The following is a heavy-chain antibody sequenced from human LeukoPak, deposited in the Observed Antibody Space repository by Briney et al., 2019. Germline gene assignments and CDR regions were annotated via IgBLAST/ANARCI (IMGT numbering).Heavy chain of an antibody. CDR3: AREEADSGTYYVDY. J-gene: IGHJ4*02. D-gene: IGHD1-26*01. CDR2: VSAYNGHT. CDR1: GYTFITYG. Sequence: ASVKVSCKASGYTFITYGISWVRQAPGQGLEWMGWVSAYNGHTNYAQNFQGRVTMTTDTSTATAYMELRSLRSDDTAIYYCAREEADSGTYYVDYWGQGTLVIVSS. V-gene: IGHV1-18*01.